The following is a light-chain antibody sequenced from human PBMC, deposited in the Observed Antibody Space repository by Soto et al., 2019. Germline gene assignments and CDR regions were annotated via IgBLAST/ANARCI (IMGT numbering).Light chain of an antibody. Sequence: EIVLTQSPSTLSLSPGGRATLSCRASQSVSNYLAWYQQKPGQAPRLLIYGASTRATGIPARFSGSGSGPEFTLTISSLQSEDFAVYYCQQYTFGQGTKVDIK. CDR2: GAS. CDR1: QSVSNY. J-gene: IGKJ1*01. CDR3: QQYT. V-gene: IGKV3-15*01.